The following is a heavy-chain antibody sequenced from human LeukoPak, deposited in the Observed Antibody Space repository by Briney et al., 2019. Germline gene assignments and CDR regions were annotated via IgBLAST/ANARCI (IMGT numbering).Heavy chain of an antibody. CDR1: GFTFSSYS. J-gene: IGHJ4*02. V-gene: IGHV3-48*01. D-gene: IGHD3-10*01. CDR3: ARSYYGSGSYSQYYFDY. CDR2: IRSGSTGA. Sequence: GGSLRLSCAASGFTFSSYSMNWVRQAPGKGLEWVSNIRSGSTGAHYADSVKGRFTISRDDANNSLYLQMNSLRAEDTAVYYCARSYYGSGSYSQYYFDYWGQGTLVTVSS.